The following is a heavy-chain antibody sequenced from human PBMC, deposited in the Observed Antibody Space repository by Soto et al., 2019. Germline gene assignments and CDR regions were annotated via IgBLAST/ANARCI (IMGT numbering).Heavy chain of an antibody. J-gene: IGHJ4*02. Sequence: QVQLQESGPGLVKPSETLSLTCTVSGGSVSSGSYYWSWIRQPPGKGLEWIGHIYYSGSTNYNPSLKSRVTISVDTSKNQFSLKLSSVTAADTAVYYCARGAPLWFGELFPYYFDYWGQGTLVTVSS. V-gene: IGHV4-61*01. CDR2: IYYSGST. D-gene: IGHD3-10*01. CDR1: GGSVSSGSYY. CDR3: ARGAPLWFGELFPYYFDY.